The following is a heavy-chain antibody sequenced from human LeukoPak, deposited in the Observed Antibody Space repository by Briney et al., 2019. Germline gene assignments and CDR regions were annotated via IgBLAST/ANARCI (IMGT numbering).Heavy chain of an antibody. CDR3: ARGRLGGHFDY. J-gene: IGHJ4*02. CDR1: GGSISSGDYY. Sequence: PSETLSLTCTVSGGSISSGDYYWSWIRQPPGKGLEWIGYIYYSGSTYYNPSLKSRVTISVDTSKNQFSLMLSSVTAADTAVYYCARGRLGGHFDYWGQGTLVTVSS. CDR2: IYYSGST. V-gene: IGHV4-30-4*01.